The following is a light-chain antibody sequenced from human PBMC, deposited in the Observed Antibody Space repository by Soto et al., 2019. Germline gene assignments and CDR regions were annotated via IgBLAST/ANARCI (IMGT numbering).Light chain of an antibody. Sequence: EIVMTQSPATLSVSPGERATLSCRASQRVSSNLAWYQQKPGQAPRLLIYGASTRATGIPARFSGSGSGTEFTLTISSLQSEDFAVYYCQQYNNWPETFGHGTKVDIK. CDR1: QRVSSN. CDR3: QQYNNWPET. CDR2: GAS. J-gene: IGKJ1*01. V-gene: IGKV3-15*01.